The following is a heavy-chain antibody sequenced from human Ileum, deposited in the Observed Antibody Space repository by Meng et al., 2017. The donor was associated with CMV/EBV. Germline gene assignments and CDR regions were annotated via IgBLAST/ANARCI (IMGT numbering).Heavy chain of an antibody. D-gene: IGHD6-13*01. V-gene: IGHV4-59*01. J-gene: IGHJ4*02. CDR3: ARHSSRWEIDY. Sequence: LPCTVSGGSISTYYWSWIRQPPGKGLEWIGYIYSSGSTNYNPSLKSRVTISVDTSRNQFSLKLSSMTAADTAVYYCARHSSRWEIDYWGQGTLVTVSS. CDR2: IYSSGST. CDR1: GGSISTYY.